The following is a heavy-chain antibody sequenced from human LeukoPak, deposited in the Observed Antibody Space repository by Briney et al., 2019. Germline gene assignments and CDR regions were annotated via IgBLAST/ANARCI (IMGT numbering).Heavy chain of an antibody. D-gene: IGHD5-18*01. CDR2: INPNSGGT. Sequence: ASVEVSCKASGYTFTGYYMHWVRQAPGQGLEWMGWINPNSGGTNYAQKFQGRVTMTRDTSISTAYMELSRLRSDDTAVYYCARDRGYSYGSADYWGQGTLVTVSP. V-gene: IGHV1-2*02. J-gene: IGHJ4*02. CDR3: ARDRGYSYGSADY. CDR1: GYTFTGYY.